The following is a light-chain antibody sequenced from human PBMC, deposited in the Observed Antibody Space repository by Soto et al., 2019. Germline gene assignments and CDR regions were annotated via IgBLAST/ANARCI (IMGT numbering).Light chain of an antibody. CDR1: SSGIRDYNY. J-gene: IGLJ1*01. V-gene: IGLV2-14*01. CDR2: EVS. CDR3: SSKSPDF. Sequence: QSALTQPASVSGSPGQSITIYCTGTSSGIRDYNYVSWYQQLPGNAPKLIMYEVSNRPSGISNRFSGSKSGNTASLTISGLQAEDEADYYCSSKSPDFFGTGTKLTVL.